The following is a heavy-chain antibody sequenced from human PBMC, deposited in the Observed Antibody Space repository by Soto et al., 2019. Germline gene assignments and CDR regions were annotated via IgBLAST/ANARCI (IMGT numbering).Heavy chain of an antibody. J-gene: IGHJ4*02. D-gene: IGHD1-26*01. V-gene: IGHV3-48*03. CDR1: GFSFNE. CDR3: AYGGRGDY. Sequence: EVQLVESGGGLVQPGGSLRLSCAASGFSFNEMNWVRQAPGKGLEWVSYISTSGSTIYYADSVKGRFTISRDNGKNSLYLQMNSLRAEDTAVYYCAYGGRGDYGGQGTQFTVSS. CDR2: ISTSGSTI.